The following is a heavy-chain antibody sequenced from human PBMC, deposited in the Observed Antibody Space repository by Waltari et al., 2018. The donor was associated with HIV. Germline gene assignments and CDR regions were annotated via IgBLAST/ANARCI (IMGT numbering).Heavy chain of an antibody. CDR1: GYTFTSYA. CDR3: ARDKQWLAYNWFDP. V-gene: IGHV1-3*01. CDR2: INAGNGNT. Sequence: QVQLVQSGAEVKKPGASVKVSCKASGYTFTSYAMHWVRQAPGQRLEWMGWINAGNGNTKDSQKFQGRVTITRDTSASTAYMELSSLRSEDTAVYYCARDKQWLAYNWFDPWGQGTLVTVSS. J-gene: IGHJ5*02. D-gene: IGHD6-19*01.